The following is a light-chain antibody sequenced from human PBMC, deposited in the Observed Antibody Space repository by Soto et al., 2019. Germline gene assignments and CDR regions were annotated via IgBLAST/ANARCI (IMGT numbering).Light chain of an antibody. Sequence: QSVLTQPASVSGSPGQSITISCTGAVSEVDGYTYVSWYQQHPGKGPKVIIYDVSNRPSGVSNRFSGSKSGTTASLTISGLQAEDEADYYCSSFTSILGLFGGGPKRTVL. CDR1: VSEVDGYTY. J-gene: IGLJ2*01. V-gene: IGLV2-14*03. CDR3: SSFTSILGL. CDR2: DVS.